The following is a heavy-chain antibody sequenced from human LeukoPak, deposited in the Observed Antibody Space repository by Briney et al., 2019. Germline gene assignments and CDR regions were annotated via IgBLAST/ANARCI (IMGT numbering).Heavy chain of an antibody. CDR1: GYTFTGYY. V-gene: IGHV1-2*04. D-gene: IGHD6-19*01. CDR2: INPNSGGT. Sequence: ASVKVSCKASGYTFTGYYMHWVRQAPGQGLEWMGWINPNSGGTNYAQKFQGWVTMTRDTSISTAYMELSRLRSDDTAVYYCAILSQYSSGWPSPSDYWGQGTLVTVSS. J-gene: IGHJ4*02. CDR3: AILSQYSSGWPSPSDY.